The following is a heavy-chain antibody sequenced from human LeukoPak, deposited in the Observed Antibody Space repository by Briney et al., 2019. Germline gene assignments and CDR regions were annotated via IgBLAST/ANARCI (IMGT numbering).Heavy chain of an antibody. CDR1: GGTFSSYA. Sequence: ASVKVSCKASGGTFSSYAISWVRQAPGQGLEWMGGIIPIFGTANYAQKFQGRVTITTDESTSTAYMELSSLRSEDTAVYYCARNYDILTGYYSEYYMDVWGKGTTVTVSS. D-gene: IGHD3-9*01. V-gene: IGHV1-69*05. CDR3: ARNYDILTGYYSEYYMDV. CDR2: IIPIFGTA. J-gene: IGHJ6*03.